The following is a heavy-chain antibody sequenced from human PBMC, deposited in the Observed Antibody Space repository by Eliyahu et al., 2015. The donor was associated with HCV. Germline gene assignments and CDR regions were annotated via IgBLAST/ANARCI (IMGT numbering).Heavy chain of an antibody. CDR2: TSSDGSNP. Sequence: QVHLEESGGGVVQPGRSLXLXCXAXGFTFSSYXXXWVRQAPGKGLEXVAVTSSDGSNPYYPDSLKGRFTVSRDNAKNTVYLEMNSLRVEDTAVYFCARDNRWLRVGPPDGAFDSWGQGTMVTVSS. CDR1: GFTFSSYX. D-gene: IGHD5-12*01. J-gene: IGHJ3*02. CDR3: ARDNRWLRVGPPDGAFDS. V-gene: IGHV3-30-3*01.